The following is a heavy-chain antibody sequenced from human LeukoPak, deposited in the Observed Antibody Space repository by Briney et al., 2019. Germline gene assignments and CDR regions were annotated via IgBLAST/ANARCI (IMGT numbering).Heavy chain of an antibody. CDR2: IYHSGST. Sequence: SETLSLTCAVSGGSISSGGYSWSWIRQPPGKGLERIGYIYHSGSTYYNPSLKSRVTISVDRSKNQFSLKLSSVTAADTAVYYCARGRQSYYGSGSYYHSYYGMDVWGQGTTVTVSS. V-gene: IGHV4-30-2*01. CDR3: ARGRQSYYGSGSYYHSYYGMDV. J-gene: IGHJ6*02. D-gene: IGHD3-10*01. CDR1: GGSISSGGYS.